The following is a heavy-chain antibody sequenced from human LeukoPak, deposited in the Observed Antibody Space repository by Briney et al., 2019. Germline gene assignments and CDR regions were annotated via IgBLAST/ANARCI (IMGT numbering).Heavy chain of an antibody. CDR2: ISSSSSTI. CDR1: GFTFSSYS. Sequence: PGGSLRLSCAASGFTFSSYSMNWVRQAPGKGLEWVSYISSSSSTIYYADSVKGRFTISRDNAKNSLYLQMNSLRAEDTAVYYCARDGIYYYDSSGYFTLDYWGQGTLVTVSS. J-gene: IGHJ4*02. D-gene: IGHD3-22*01. V-gene: IGHV3-48*01. CDR3: ARDGIYYYDSSGYFTLDY.